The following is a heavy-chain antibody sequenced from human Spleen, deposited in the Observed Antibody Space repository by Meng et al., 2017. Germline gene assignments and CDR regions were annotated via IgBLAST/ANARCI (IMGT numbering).Heavy chain of an antibody. CDR1: GFTFSNAY. J-gene: IGHJ4*02. CDR3: SGHIDY. CDR2: IKSKPDGETI. Sequence: EVQLVGSGGGLVKPGWSLRLSCEGSGFTFSNAYMTWVRQVPGKRLEWVGRIKSKPDGETIDYAAPVKGRFTISRDDSKNSVYLQMNSLKTEDTAVYYCSGHIDYWGQGTLVTVSS. D-gene: IGHD5-12*01. V-gene: IGHV3-15*01.